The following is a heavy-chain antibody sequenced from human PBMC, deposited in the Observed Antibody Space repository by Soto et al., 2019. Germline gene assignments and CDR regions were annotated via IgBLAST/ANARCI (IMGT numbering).Heavy chain of an antibody. Sequence: GGSLRLSCAASGFTFSSYAMSWVRQAPGKGLEWVSAISGSGGSTYYADSVKGRFTISRDNSKNTLYLQMNSLRAEDTAVYYCAKDRXGYYDFWSGYSPDAFDIWGQGTMVTVSS. CDR1: GFTFSSYA. CDR3: AKDRXGYYDFWSGYSPDAFDI. CDR2: ISGSGGST. D-gene: IGHD3-3*01. V-gene: IGHV3-23*01. J-gene: IGHJ3*02.